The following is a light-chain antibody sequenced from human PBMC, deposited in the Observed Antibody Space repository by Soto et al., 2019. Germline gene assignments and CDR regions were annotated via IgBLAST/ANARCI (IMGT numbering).Light chain of an antibody. V-gene: IGLV2-8*01. J-gene: IGLJ2*01. Sequence: QSALTQPPSASGSPGQSVTISCTGTSSDVGGYNYVSWYQQHPGKAPTLMIHEVTQRPSGVPDRFSGSKSGNTASLTVSGLQAEDEADYYCSSYAGSNNFVVFGGGTKLTVL. CDR2: EVT. CDR1: SSDVGGYNY. CDR3: SSYAGSNNFVV.